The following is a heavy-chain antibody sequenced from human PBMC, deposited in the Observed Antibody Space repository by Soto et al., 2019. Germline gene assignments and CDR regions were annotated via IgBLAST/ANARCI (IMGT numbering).Heavy chain of an antibody. CDR2: TYYRSKWYN. J-gene: IGHJ6*02. Sequence: SQTLSRTCAVSGYSVSSNSAAWNWIRQSPSRGLEWLGRTYYRSKWYNDYAVSVKSRITINPDTSKNQFSLQLNSVTPEDTAVYYCARVPLLNYGMDVWGQGTTVTVS. CDR3: ARVPLLNYGMDV. CDR1: GYSVSSNSAA. V-gene: IGHV6-1*01. D-gene: IGHD2-8*02.